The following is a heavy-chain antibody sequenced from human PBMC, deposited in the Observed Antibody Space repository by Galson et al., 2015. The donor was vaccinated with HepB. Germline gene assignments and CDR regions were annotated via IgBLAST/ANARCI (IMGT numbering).Heavy chain of an antibody. CDR3: ARFEYSSSSSVAFDY. Sequence: PALVKPTQTLTLTCTFSGFSLSTSGVGVGWIRQPPGKALEWLALIYWDDDKRYSPSLKSRLTITKDTSKNQVVLTMTNMDPVDTATYYCARFEYSSSSSVAFDYWGQGTLVTVSS. CDR2: IYWDDDK. V-gene: IGHV2-5*02. CDR1: GFSLSTSGVG. J-gene: IGHJ4*02. D-gene: IGHD6-6*01.